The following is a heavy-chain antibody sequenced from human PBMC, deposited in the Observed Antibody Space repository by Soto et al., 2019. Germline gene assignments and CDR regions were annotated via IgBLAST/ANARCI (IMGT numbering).Heavy chain of an antibody. CDR3: AGVPAFDWLTYYFDY. D-gene: IGHD3-9*01. V-gene: IGHV1-18*01. Sequence: QVQLVQSGAEVKKPGASVKVSCKASGYTFTSYGISWVRQAPGQGLEWMGWISAYNGNTNYAQKLQGRVTMTTDTSTSTAYMELRSLRSDDTAVYYCAGVPAFDWLTYYFDYWGQGTLVTVSS. J-gene: IGHJ4*02. CDR2: ISAYNGNT. CDR1: GYTFTSYG.